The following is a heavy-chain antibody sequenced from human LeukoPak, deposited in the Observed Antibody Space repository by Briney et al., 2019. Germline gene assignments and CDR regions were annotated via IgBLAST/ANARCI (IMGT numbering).Heavy chain of an antibody. D-gene: IGHD3-22*01. CDR2: IYSSGST. Sequence: PSETLSLTCTVSGGSISSYHWSWIRQPPGKGLECIGYIYSSGSTNYNPSLKSRVTISVDTSKNQFSLKLSSVTAADTAVYYCARARNYYDSSGFYYEGDAFDIRGQGTMVTVSS. J-gene: IGHJ3*02. V-gene: IGHV4-59*01. CDR3: ARARNYYDSSGFYYEGDAFDI. CDR1: GGSISSYH.